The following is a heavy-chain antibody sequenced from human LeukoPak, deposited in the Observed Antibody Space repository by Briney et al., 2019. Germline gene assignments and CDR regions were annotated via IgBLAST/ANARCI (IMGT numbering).Heavy chain of an antibody. CDR2: ISAYNGNT. CDR1: GYTFTSYG. CDR3: ARISCSGGSCYSWFDP. Sequence: GASVKVSCKASGYTFTSYGISWVRQAPGQGLEWMGWISAYNGNTNYAQKLQGRVTMTTDTSTSTAYMELRSLRSDDTAVYYCARISCSGGSCYSWFDPWGQGTLVTVSS. V-gene: IGHV1-18*01. J-gene: IGHJ5*02. D-gene: IGHD2-15*01.